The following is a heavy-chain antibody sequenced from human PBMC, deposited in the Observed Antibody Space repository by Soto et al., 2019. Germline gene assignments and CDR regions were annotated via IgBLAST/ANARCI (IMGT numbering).Heavy chain of an antibody. D-gene: IGHD2-2*01. CDR2: INPNSGGT. V-gene: IGHV1-2*04. CDR3: ARDCGISSTSCNSFDY. J-gene: IGHJ4*02. Sequence: ASVKVCCKAPGYTFTGYYMHWVRQAPGQGLEWMGWINPNSGGTNYAQKFQGWVTMTRDTSISTAYMELSRLRSDDTAVYYCARDCGISSTSCNSFDYWGQGTLVSGSS. CDR1: GYTFTGYY.